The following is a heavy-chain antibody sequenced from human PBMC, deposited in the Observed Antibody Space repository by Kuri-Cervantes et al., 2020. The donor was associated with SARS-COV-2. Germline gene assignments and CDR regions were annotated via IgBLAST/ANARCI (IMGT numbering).Heavy chain of an antibody. Sequence: GSLRLSCTVSGGSISSSSYYWGWIRQPPGKGLEWIGSIYYSGSTYYNPSLKSRVTISVDTSKNQFSLKLSSVTAADTAVYYCARGGFWYGAGYFDYWGQGTMVTVSS. D-gene: IGHD4-17*01. CDR2: IYYSGST. V-gene: IGHV4-39*01. CDR1: GGSISSSSYY. CDR3: ARGGFWYGAGYFDY. J-gene: IGHJ4*02.